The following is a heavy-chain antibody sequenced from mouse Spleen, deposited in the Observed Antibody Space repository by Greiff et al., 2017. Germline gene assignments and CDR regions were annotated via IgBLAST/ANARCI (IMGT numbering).Heavy chain of an antibody. CDR3: ARRGTTVRGYFDV. D-gene: IGHD1-1*01. V-gene: IGHV1-31*01. J-gene: IGHJ1*01. CDR1: GYSFTGYY. Sequence: VQLKQSGPELVKPGASVKISCKASGYSFTGYYMHWVKQSHGNILDWIGYIYPYNGVSSYNQKFKGKATLTVDKSSSTAYMELRSLTSEDSEVYYCARRGTTVRGYFDVWGAGTTVTVSS. CDR2: IYPYNGVS.